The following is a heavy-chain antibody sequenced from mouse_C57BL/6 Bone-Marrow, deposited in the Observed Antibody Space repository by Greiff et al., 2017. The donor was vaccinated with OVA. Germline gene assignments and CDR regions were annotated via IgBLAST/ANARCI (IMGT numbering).Heavy chain of an antibody. J-gene: IGHJ4*01. D-gene: IGHD1-1*01. CDR2: INPSNGGT. Sequence: QVHVKQSGTELVKPGASVKLSCKASGYTFTSYWMHWVKQRPGQGLEWIGNINPSNGGTNYNEKFKSKATLTVDKSSSTAYMQLSSLTSEDSAVYYCARREGSITTVVAPYYYAMDYWGQGTSVTVSS. CDR1: GYTFTSYW. CDR3: ARREGSITTVVAPYYYAMDY. V-gene: IGHV1-53*01.